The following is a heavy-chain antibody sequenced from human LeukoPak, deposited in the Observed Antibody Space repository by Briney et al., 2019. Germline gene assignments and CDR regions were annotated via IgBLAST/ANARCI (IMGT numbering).Heavy chain of an antibody. J-gene: IGHJ1*01. V-gene: IGHV4-39*07. Sequence: PSETLSLTCTVSGASIDTTTYYWGWLRQPPGKGLEWIGEINHSGSTNYNPSLKSRVTISVDTSKNQFSLKLSSVTAADTAVYYCARGRPHRNSWELLPFYAEYFQHWGQGTLVTVSS. D-gene: IGHD1-26*01. CDR3: ARGRPHRNSWELLPFYAEYFQH. CDR2: INHSGST. CDR1: GASIDTTTYY.